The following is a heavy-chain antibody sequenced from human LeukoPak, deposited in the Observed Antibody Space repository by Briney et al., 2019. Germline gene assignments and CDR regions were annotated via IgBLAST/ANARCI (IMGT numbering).Heavy chain of an antibody. V-gene: IGHV3-23*01. D-gene: IGHD5-12*01. J-gene: IGHJ4*02. Sequence: PGGSLRLSCAASGLTSSNSAMNWVRQAPGKGLECVSSVSTSGGTYYADSVKGRFTISRDNSKNTVHLQMNSLRAEDTAVYYCAKGGKWPRFGPEYWGQGTLVTVSS. CDR2: VSTSGGT. CDR1: GLTSSNSA. CDR3: AKGGKWPRFGPEY.